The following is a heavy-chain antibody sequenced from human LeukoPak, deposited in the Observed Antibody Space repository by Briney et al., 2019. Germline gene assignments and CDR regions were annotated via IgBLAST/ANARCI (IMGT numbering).Heavy chain of an antibody. CDR1: GGSISSYY. CDR2: IYYSGST. CDR3: ARGISGSGTYYYGMDV. D-gene: IGHD3-10*01. Sequence: PETQSLTCTVSGGSISSYYWSWIRQPPGKGLEWIGYIYYSGSTSYNPSLKSRVTISVDTSKNQFSLRLTSLTAADTAVYYCARGISGSGTYYYGMDVWGQGTTVSVSS. V-gene: IGHV4-59*01. J-gene: IGHJ6*02.